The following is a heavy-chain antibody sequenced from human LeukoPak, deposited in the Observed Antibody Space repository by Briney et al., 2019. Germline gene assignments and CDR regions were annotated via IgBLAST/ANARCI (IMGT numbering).Heavy chain of an antibody. CDR2: ITAYNGNR. CDR3: ARDNDKVVDH. CDR1: GYTFSNYG. Sequence: ASVKVSCKTSGYTFSNYGISWVRQAPGQGLEWMGRITAYNGNRLYAQRFQGRITLTTDTSTSTSYMELRSLEYDDTAIYYCARDNDKVVDHWGQGTLVTVSS. J-gene: IGHJ4*01. D-gene: IGHD1-1*01. V-gene: IGHV1-18*04.